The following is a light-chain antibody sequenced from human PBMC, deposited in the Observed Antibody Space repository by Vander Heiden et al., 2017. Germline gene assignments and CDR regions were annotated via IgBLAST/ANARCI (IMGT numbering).Light chain of an antibody. CDR2: EVS. Sequence: QSALTQPPSASGYPGQSVTISCTGTSNDVCVYNYVSWYQHHPGKAPKLMIYEVSKRPSGVPDRFSGSKSGNTASLTVSGLQAEDEADYYCSSYTGSNNLIFGGGTKLTVL. CDR1: SNDVCVYNY. CDR3: SSYTGSNNLI. V-gene: IGLV2-8*01. J-gene: IGLJ2*01.